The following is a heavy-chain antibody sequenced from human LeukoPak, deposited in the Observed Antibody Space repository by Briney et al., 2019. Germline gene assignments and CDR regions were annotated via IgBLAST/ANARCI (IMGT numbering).Heavy chain of an antibody. V-gene: IGHV3-30-3*01. Sequence: GGSLRLSCAASGFTFSSYAMHWVRQAPGKGLEWVAVISYDGSNKYYADSVKGRFTISRDNSKNTLYLQMNSLRAEDTAVYYCAKDGTLGYCSGGSCYDFGLERYWYFDLWGRGTLVTVSS. CDR3: AKDGTLGYCSGGSCYDFGLERYWYFDL. D-gene: IGHD2-15*01. CDR2: ISYDGSNK. CDR1: GFTFSSYA. J-gene: IGHJ2*01.